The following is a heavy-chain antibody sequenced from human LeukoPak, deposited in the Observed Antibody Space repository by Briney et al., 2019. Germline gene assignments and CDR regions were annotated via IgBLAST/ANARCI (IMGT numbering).Heavy chain of an antibody. D-gene: IGHD7-27*01. CDR2: IYSGGTT. CDR3: ARVGTGNWFDP. CDR1: GLTVSSND. V-gene: IGHV3-53*01. Sequence: PGGSLRLSCAASGLTVSSNDMTWVRQAPGKGLEWVSVIYSGGTTYYADSVKGRFTISRDKSKNTLYIQMNSLRAEDTAVYYCARVGTGNWFDPWGQGTLVTVSS. J-gene: IGHJ5*02.